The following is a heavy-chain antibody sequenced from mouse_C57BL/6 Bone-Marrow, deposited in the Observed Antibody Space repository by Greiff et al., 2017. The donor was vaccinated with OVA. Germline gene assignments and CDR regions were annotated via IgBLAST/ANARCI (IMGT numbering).Heavy chain of an antibody. Sequence: VQLQQSGAELVRPGASVKLSCTASGFNIKDDYMHWVKQRPEQGLEWIGWIDPENGDTEYASKFQGKATITADTSSNTAYLQLSSLTSEDTAVYDCTTYGYDEVPFAYWGQGTLVTVSA. CDR2: IDPENGDT. D-gene: IGHD2-2*01. V-gene: IGHV14-4*01. J-gene: IGHJ3*01. CDR3: TTYGYDEVPFAY. CDR1: GFNIKDDY.